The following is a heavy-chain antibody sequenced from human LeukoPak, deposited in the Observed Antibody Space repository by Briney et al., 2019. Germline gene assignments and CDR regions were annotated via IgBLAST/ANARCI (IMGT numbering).Heavy chain of an antibody. D-gene: IGHD3-16*02. Sequence: GSLRLSCATSGFTFRSFGMHWVRQAPGQGLEWVARIKSKTDGETTDYAAPVKGRFTISRDDSKNTLYLQMNSLKTEDTAVYYCTTHYYDYVWGSYRPDYWGQGTLVTVSS. CDR3: TTHYYDYVWGSYRPDY. CDR1: GFTFRSFG. CDR2: IKSKTDGETT. V-gene: IGHV3-15*01. J-gene: IGHJ4*02.